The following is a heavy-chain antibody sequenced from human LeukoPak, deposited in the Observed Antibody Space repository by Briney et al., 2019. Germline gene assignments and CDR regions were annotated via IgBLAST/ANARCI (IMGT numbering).Heavy chain of an antibody. CDR3: ARSYPYCSSTSCPYVFDP. CDR1: GGSFSGYY. D-gene: IGHD2-2*01. J-gene: IGHJ5*02. V-gene: IGHV4-34*01. Sequence: SETLSLTCAVYGGSFSGYYWSWIRQPPGKGLEWIGEIKHSGSTNYNPSLKSRVTISVDTSKNQFSLKLSSVTAADTAVYYCARSYPYCSSTSCPYVFDPWGQGTLVTVSS. CDR2: IKHSGST.